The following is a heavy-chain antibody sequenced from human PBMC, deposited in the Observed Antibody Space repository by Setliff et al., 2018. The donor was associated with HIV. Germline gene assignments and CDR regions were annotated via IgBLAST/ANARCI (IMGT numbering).Heavy chain of an antibody. D-gene: IGHD1-26*01. CDR3: ARGHSHGYGYSGSYGPFDI. CDR2: IIPMFGTL. J-gene: IGHJ3*02. Sequence: ASVKVSCKASGGTFSSYAINWVRQAPGQGLQWMGGIIPMFGTLNFAQKFQGRVTISTDDSTSTAYMELNSLRSEDTAVYYCARGHSHGYGYSGSYGPFDIWGQGTKVTVSS. CDR1: GGTFSSYA. V-gene: IGHV1-69*05.